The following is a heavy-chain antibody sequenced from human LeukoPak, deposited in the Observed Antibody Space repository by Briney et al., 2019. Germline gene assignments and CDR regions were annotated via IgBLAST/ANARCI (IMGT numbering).Heavy chain of an antibody. D-gene: IGHD3-22*01. Sequence: GGSLRLSCAASGFTFSSYGMHWVRQAPGKGLEWVAVISYDGSNKYYADSVKGRFTISRDNSKNTLYLQMNSLRAEDTAVYYCAKDQGSDSSGYYPDYWGQGTLVTVSS. CDR3: AKDQGSDSSGYYPDY. CDR1: GFTFSSYG. CDR2: ISYDGSNK. J-gene: IGHJ4*02. V-gene: IGHV3-30*18.